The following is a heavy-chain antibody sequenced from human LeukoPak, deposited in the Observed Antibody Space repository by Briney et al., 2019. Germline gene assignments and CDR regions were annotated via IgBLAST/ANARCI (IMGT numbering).Heavy chain of an antibody. V-gene: IGHV3-53*01. Sequence: PGGSLRLSCAASGFIFSSHWMTWVRQAPGKGLEWVSVIYSGGSTYYADSVKGRFTISRDNSKNTLYLQMNSLRAEDTAVYYCARGGERRPWFDPWGQGTLVTVSS. D-gene: IGHD1-26*01. J-gene: IGHJ5*02. CDR1: GFIFSSHW. CDR2: IYSGGST. CDR3: ARGGERRPWFDP.